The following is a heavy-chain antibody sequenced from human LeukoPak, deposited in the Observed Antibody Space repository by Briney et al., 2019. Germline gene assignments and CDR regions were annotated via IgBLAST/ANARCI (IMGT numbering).Heavy chain of an antibody. CDR2: IYYSGRT. CDR1: GGSISSYY. D-gene: IGHD3-22*01. V-gene: IGHV4-59*01. J-gene: IGHJ3*02. CDR3: ARSPHITMIPAFDI. Sequence: PSETLSLTCTVPGGSISSYYWSWIQQPPGKGLEWIAYIYYSGRTNYNPSLRSRVSISVDTSKNQFSLKLSSVTAADTAVYYCARSPHITMIPAFDIWGQGTMVTVSS.